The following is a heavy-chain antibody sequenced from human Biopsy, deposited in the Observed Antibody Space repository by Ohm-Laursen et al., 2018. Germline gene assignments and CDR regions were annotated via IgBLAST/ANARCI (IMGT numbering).Heavy chain of an antibody. V-gene: IGHV3-21*01. CDR3: ARDGEAKYCKHGVCPSDF. CDR1: GFTFSGFS. J-gene: IGHJ4*02. D-gene: IGHD2-8*01. CDR2: ISASGNHI. Sequence: SLRLSCAASGFTFSGFSMNRVRQAPGKGLEWVSSISASGNHIYYTDSVKGRFTVSRDNGKNPVYLQMNSLRVEDTAVYYCARDGEAKYCKHGVCPSDFWGQGTLVTVSS.